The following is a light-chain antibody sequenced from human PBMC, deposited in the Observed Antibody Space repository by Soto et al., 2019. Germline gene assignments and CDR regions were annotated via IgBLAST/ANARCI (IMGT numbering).Light chain of an antibody. CDR2: GAS. J-gene: IGKJ4*01. CDR3: QQYNNWPLT. CDR1: QSVSSN. Sequence: EIVMTQSPGTLSLSPGERATLSCRASQSVSSNLACYQQKPGQAPRLLIYGASTRATGIPARFSGSGSGTEFTLTISSLQSEDFAVYYCQQYNNWPLTFGGGTKVDIK. V-gene: IGKV3-15*01.